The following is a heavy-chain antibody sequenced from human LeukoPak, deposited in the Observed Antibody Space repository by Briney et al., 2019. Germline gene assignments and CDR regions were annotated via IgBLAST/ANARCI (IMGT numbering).Heavy chain of an antibody. CDR3: ARVKVPAAIEGYYYGMDV. V-gene: IGHV1-8*01. CDR2: MNPNSGNT. CDR1: GYTFTSYD. Sequence: ASVKVSCKASGYTFTSYDINWVRQATGQGLEWMGWMNPNSGNTGYAQKFQGRVTMTRNTSISTAYMELSSLRSEDTAVYYCARVKVPAAIEGYYYGMDVWGQGTTVTVPS. J-gene: IGHJ6*02. D-gene: IGHD2-2*02.